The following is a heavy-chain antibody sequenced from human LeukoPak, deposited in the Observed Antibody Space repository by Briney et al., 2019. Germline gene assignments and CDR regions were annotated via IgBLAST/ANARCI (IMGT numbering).Heavy chain of an antibody. Sequence: ASVKVSCKASGYTFTSYGISWVRQAPGQGLEWMGWISAYNGNTNYAQKLQGRVTMTTDTSTSTAYMELRSLRSDDTAVYYCARDLGLIYYYDSSGYHSDAFDIWGQRTMVTVSS. D-gene: IGHD3-22*01. V-gene: IGHV1-18*01. J-gene: IGHJ3*02. CDR2: ISAYNGNT. CDR1: GYTFTSYG. CDR3: ARDLGLIYYYDSSGYHSDAFDI.